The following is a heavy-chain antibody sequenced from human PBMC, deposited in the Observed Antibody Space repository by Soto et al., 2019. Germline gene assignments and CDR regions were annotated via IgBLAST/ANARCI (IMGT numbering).Heavy chain of an antibody. Sequence: PSETLSLTCSVSGDTIRSDYWNWIRQPPGKRLEWIGYISYTGSTNYNPSLRSRVTISVDTSKNQFSLKLSSVTAADTAVYYCASVTRTCISTSCYRYYYGMDVWGQGTTVTVSS. CDR3: ASVTRTCISTSCYRYYYGMDV. CDR1: GDTIRSDY. CDR2: ISYTGST. D-gene: IGHD2-2*02. V-gene: IGHV4-59*01. J-gene: IGHJ6*02.